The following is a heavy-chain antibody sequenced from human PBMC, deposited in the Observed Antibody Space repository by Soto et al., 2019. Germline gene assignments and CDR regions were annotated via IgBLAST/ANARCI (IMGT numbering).Heavy chain of an antibody. CDR1: GGSISSGGYY. CDR2: IYYSGST. Sequence: SETLSLTCTVSGGSISSGGYYWSWIRQHPGKGLEWIGYIYYSGSTYYNPSLKSRVTISVDTSKNQFSLKLSSVTAADTAVYYCERENSLVRGSGWFDPWGQGTLVTSPQ. J-gene: IGHJ5*02. D-gene: IGHD3-10*01. V-gene: IGHV4-31*03. CDR3: ERENSLVRGSGWFDP.